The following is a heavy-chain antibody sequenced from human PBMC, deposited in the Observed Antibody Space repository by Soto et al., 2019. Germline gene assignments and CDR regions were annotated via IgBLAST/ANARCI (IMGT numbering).Heavy chain of an antibody. J-gene: IGHJ3*02. CDR2: INHSGST. D-gene: IGHD3-10*01. Sequence: SETLSLTCAVYGGSFSGYYWSWIRQPPGKGLEWIGEINHSGSTNDNPSLKSRVTISVDTSKNQFSLKLSSVTAADTAVYYCARGVGYGSWSYPHDLDAFHIWGQGTMVTVSS. CDR3: ARGVGYGSWSYPHDLDAFHI. V-gene: IGHV4-34*01. CDR1: GGSFSGYY.